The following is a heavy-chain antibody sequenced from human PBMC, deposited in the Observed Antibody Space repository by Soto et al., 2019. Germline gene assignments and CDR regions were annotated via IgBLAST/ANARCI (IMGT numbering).Heavy chain of an antibody. CDR2: IYYSGST. V-gene: IGHV4-30-4*01. Sequence: QVQLQESGPGLVKPSQTLSLTCTVSGGSISSGDYYWSWIRQPPGKGLEWIGYIYYSGSTYYNPSLKSRVTRSVDTSKNQFSLKLSSVTAADTAVYYCARGDYDFWSGYWANWFDPWGQGTLVTVSS. CDR1: GGSISSGDYY. D-gene: IGHD3-3*01. CDR3: ARGDYDFWSGYWANWFDP. J-gene: IGHJ5*02.